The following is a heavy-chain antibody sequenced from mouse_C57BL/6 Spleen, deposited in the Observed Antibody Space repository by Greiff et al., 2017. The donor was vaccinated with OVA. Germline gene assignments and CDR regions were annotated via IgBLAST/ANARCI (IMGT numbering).Heavy chain of an antibody. CDR2: IDPSDSYT. CDR3: ARGGSSFAY. CDR1: GYTFTSYW. D-gene: IGHD1-1*01. J-gene: IGHJ3*01. V-gene: IGHV1-69*01. Sequence: VQLQQSGAELVMPGASVKLSCKASGYTFTSYWMHWVKQRPGQGLEWIGEIDPSDSYTNYNQKFKGKSTLTVDKSSSTAYMQLSSLTSEDSAVYYCARGGSSFAYWGQGTLVTVSA.